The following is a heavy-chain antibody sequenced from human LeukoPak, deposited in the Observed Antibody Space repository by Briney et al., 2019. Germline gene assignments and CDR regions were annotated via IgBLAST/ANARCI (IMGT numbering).Heavy chain of an antibody. J-gene: IGHJ4*02. CDR2: IYYSGST. CDR3: ARVKRYFDWLLDY. V-gene: IGHV4-4*02. Sequence: SGTPSLTCAVSGGSISSSNWWSWVRQPPGKGLEWIGYIYYSGSTNYNLCLKSRVNISVDTSKNQLSLKLSSVTAADTAVYYCARVKRYFDWLLDYWGQGTLVTVSS. CDR1: GGSISSSNW. D-gene: IGHD3-9*01.